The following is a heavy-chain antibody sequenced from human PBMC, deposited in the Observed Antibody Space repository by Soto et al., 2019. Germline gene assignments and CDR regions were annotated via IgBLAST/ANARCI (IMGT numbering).Heavy chain of an antibody. D-gene: IGHD2-15*01. CDR3: ARVRCSGGSCYRFADY. V-gene: IGHV3-11*01. CDR1: GFRFSDYY. CDR2: IRGSGSII. J-gene: IGHJ4*02. Sequence: GGSLRLSCAASGFRFSDYYMSWIRQAPGKGLEWVSYIRGSGSIINYADSVKGRFTISRDNAKNSLYLQMNSLRAEDTAVYYCARVRCSGGSCYRFADYWGQGTQVTVSS.